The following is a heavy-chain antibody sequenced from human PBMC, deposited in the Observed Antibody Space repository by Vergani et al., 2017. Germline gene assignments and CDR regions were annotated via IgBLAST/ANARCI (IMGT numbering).Heavy chain of an antibody. J-gene: IGHJ6*03. CDR1: GFTFTSYA. V-gene: IGHV1-3*01. D-gene: IGHD3-10*01. CDR2: INAGNGDT. CDR3: ARDYGSGSHSGYYFYYYYMDV. Sequence: QVQLVESGGGVVQPGRSLRLSCAASGFTFTSYAMHWVRQAPGQGLEWMGWINAGNGDTKYSQKFQGRVTITRDTYASTVYMELSSLRSEDTAVYYCARDYGSGSHSGYYFYYYYMDVWGKGTTVTVSS.